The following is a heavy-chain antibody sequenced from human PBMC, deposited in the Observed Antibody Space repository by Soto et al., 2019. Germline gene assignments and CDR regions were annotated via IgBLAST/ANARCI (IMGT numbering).Heavy chain of an antibody. V-gene: IGHV1-8*01. D-gene: IGHD3-9*01. CDR3: ARKLRYFDWLSNYYYYYGMDV. J-gene: IGHJ6*02. CDR2: MNPNSGNT. CDR1: GYTFTSYD. Sequence: QVQLVQSGAEVKKPGASVKVSCKASGYTFTSYDINWVRQATGQGLEWMGWMNPNSGNTGYAQKFQGRVTMTRNTSISTAYMELSSLRSEDTAVYYCARKLRYFDWLSNYYYYYGMDVWGQGTTVTVSS.